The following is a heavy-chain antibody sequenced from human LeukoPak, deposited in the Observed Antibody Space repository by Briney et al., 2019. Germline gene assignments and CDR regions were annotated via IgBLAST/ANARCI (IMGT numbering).Heavy chain of an antibody. CDR3: AKNYYDSSGYGFDV. CDR1: GFTFSSYA. Sequence: GGSLRLSCAASGFTFSSYAMSWVRQAPGKGLEWVSAIRGSGGSTYYADSVKGRFTISRDNSKNTLYLQMSSLRAEDTAVYYCAKNYYDSSGYGFDVWGQGTLVTVSS. J-gene: IGHJ4*02. CDR2: IRGSGGST. V-gene: IGHV3-23*01. D-gene: IGHD3-22*01.